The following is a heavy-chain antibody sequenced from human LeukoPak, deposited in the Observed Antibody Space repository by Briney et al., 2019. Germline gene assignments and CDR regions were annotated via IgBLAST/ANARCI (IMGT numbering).Heavy chain of an antibody. CDR3: AKDPNLYCGGDCYFDY. Sequence: KPSETLSLTCTVSGGSINNYYWSWIRQPPGKGLEWIGYIYYRGSTNYNPSLKSRVTFSVDTSKNQFSLKLNSVTAADTAVYYCAKDPNLYCGGDCYFDYWGQGALVTVSS. CDR1: GGSINNYY. J-gene: IGHJ4*02. V-gene: IGHV4-59*01. D-gene: IGHD2-21*02. CDR2: IYYRGST.